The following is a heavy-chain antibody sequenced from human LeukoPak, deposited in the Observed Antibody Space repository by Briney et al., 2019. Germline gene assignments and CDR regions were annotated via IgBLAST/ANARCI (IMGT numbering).Heavy chain of an antibody. CDR3: AAITIFGVEIDY. V-gene: IGHV4-39*01. CDR1: GGSINNNNYY. CDR2: IHYSGRT. Sequence: SETLSLTCTVSGGSINNNNYYWSWIRQHPGQGLEWIGYIHYSGRTFYNPSLKSRVTISVDTSKNQFSLKLSSVTAADTAVYYCAAITIFGVEIDYWGQGTLVTVSS. D-gene: IGHD3-3*01. J-gene: IGHJ4*02.